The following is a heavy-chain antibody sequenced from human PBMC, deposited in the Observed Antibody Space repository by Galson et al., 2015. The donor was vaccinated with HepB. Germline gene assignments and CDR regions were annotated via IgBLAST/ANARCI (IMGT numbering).Heavy chain of an antibody. CDR1: GFTFSSYA. V-gene: IGHV3-30-3*01. CDR2: ISYDGSNK. D-gene: IGHD4/OR15-4a*01. J-gene: IGHJ6*02. CDR3: ARGTYGGRRYYYYGMDV. Sequence: SLRLSCAASGFTFSSYAMHWVRQAPGKGLEWVAVISYDGSNKYYADSVKGRFTISRDNSKNTLYLQMNSLRAEDTAVYYCARGTYGGRRYYYYGMDVWGQGTTVTVSS.